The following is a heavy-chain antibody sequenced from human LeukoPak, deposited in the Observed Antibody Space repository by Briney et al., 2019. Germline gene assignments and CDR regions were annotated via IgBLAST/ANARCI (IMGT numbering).Heavy chain of an antibody. CDR2: INHSGST. D-gene: IGHD3-10*01. CDR3: ARVLKAMVRGVFYYYYYGMDV. Sequence: SETLSLTCAVYGGSFSGYYWSWIRQPPGKGLEWIGEINHSGSTNYNPSLKSRVTISVDTSKNQFSLKLSSVTAADTAVYYCARVLKAMVRGVFYYYYYGMDVWGKGTTVTVSS. V-gene: IGHV4-34*01. J-gene: IGHJ6*04. CDR1: GGSFSGYY.